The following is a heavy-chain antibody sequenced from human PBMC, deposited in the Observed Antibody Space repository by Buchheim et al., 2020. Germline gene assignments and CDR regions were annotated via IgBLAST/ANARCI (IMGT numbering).Heavy chain of an antibody. CDR1: GGSIGSATYY. J-gene: IGHJ4*02. V-gene: IGHV4-39*02. Sequence: QLQLQESGPGLVRPSETLSLTCSVSGGSIGSATYYWGWFRQSPGKGLEWIGSIKDSGSTFYNPSLKSRVAISADTSKAQVCLNLNSVTAADTAVYYCARDFGYWGQGIL. CDR2: IKDSGST. D-gene: IGHD3-10*01. CDR3: ARDFGY.